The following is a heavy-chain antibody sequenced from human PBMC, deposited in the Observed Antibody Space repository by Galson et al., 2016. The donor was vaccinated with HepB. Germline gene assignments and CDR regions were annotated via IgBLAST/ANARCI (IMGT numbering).Heavy chain of an antibody. D-gene: IGHD1-26*01. J-gene: IGHJ4*02. CDR1: GDSISSTSYY. Sequence: TLSLTCTVSGDSISSTSYYWSWIRQPARKGLEWIGRMSTSGTTNYNPSLKSRVIISVDTSKNQFSLNLNSVTAADTAVYYCARDPPGIGNYFDYWGQGTLVSVSS. CDR3: ARDPPGIGNYFDY. V-gene: IGHV4-61*02. CDR2: MSTSGTT.